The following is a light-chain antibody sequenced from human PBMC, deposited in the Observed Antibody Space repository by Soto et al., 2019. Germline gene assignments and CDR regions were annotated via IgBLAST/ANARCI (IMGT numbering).Light chain of an antibody. CDR3: QQYNSYS. V-gene: IGKV1-5*01. Sequence: DIRMTQSPFTLPASVGDRVTITCRASQSINNWLAWYQQKPGTAPKVLIYHASNLRGGVASRLSGSGSGTEFTLTISSLQPDDFATYYCQQYNSYSFGQGTKVDIK. CDR2: HAS. J-gene: IGKJ1*01. CDR1: QSINNW.